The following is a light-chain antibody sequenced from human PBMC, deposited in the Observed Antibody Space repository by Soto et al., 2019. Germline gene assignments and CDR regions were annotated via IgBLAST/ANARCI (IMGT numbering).Light chain of an antibody. CDR1: SSDVGGYNY. V-gene: IGLV2-14*01. Sequence: VLTQPASVSGAPGQSITLSLPGTSSDVGGYNYVSWYQQHPGKAPKLMIYDVSNRPSGVSNRFSGSKSGNTASLTISGLQAEDEADYYCSSYTSSSTRVFGTGTKVTV. CDR2: DVS. CDR3: SSYTSSSTRV. J-gene: IGLJ1*01.